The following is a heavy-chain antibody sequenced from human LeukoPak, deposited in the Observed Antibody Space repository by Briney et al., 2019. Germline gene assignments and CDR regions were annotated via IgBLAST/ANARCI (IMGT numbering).Heavy chain of an antibody. D-gene: IGHD3-10*01. CDR3: AKGLRSGSDSKAYYGMDV. Sequence: PGGSLRLSCAASGFTFSSYAMSWVRQAPGKGLEWVSAISGSGGSTYYADSVKGRFTISRDNSKNTLYLQMNSLRAEDTAVDYCAKGLRSGSDSKAYYGMDVWGQGTTVTVSS. CDR2: ISGSGGST. V-gene: IGHV3-23*01. CDR1: GFTFSSYA. J-gene: IGHJ6*02.